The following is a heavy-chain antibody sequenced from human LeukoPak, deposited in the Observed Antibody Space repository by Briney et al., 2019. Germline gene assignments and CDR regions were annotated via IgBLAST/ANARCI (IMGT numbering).Heavy chain of an antibody. V-gene: IGHV1-69*13. Sequence: SVKLSCKASGGTFSSYAISWVRQAPGQGLEWVGGIIPIFGTANYAQKFQGRVTITAVESTRTGYMELSSLRSEDTAVYYCATVAGYYYYYMDVWSKGTTVTVSS. CDR1: GGTFSSYA. J-gene: IGHJ6*03. D-gene: IGHD6-19*01. CDR3: ATVAGYYYYYMDV. CDR2: IIPIFGTA.